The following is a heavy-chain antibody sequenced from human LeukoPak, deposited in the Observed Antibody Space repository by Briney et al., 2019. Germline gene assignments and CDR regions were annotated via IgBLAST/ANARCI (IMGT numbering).Heavy chain of an antibody. D-gene: IGHD5-12*01. V-gene: IGHV3-7*01. CDR1: GFTFSSCG. Sequence: PGGSLRLSCAASGFTFSSCGMHWVRQAPGKGLEWVANIKQDGSEKYYVDSVKGRFTISRDNAKNSLYLQMNSLRAEDTAVYYCAREGPGWLRSPFDYWGQGTLVTVSS. J-gene: IGHJ4*02. CDR3: AREGPGWLRSPFDY. CDR2: IKQDGSEK.